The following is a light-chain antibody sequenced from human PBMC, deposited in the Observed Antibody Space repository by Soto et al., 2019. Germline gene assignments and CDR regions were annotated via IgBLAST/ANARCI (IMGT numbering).Light chain of an antibody. CDR1: SSDVGTYNL. V-gene: IGLV2-23*02. Sequence: QSVLTQPASVSGSPGQSITISCTGTSSDVGTYNLVSWYQQHPGKAPKLMIYEVSARPSGVSNRFSGSKSGNTASLTISGLQADDEADYYCCSYAGNSTFLFGGGTKLTVL. J-gene: IGLJ2*01. CDR2: EVS. CDR3: CSYAGNSTFL.